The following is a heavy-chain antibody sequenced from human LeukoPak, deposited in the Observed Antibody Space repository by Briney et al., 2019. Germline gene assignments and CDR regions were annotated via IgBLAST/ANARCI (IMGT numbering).Heavy chain of an antibody. D-gene: IGHD1-1*01. CDR3: ARHSTTVSRFDY. J-gene: IGHJ4*02. CDR1: GGSISCYY. CDR2: IYTSGST. Sequence: PSETLSLTCTVSGGSISCYYWSWIRQPPGKGLEWIGYIYTSGSTNYNPSLKSRVTISVDTSKNEFSLRLSSVTAADTAVYYCARHSTTVSRFDYWGQGTLVTVSS. V-gene: IGHV4-4*09.